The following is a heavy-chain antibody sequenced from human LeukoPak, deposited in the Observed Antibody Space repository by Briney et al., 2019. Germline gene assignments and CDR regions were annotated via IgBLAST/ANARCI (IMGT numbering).Heavy chain of an antibody. J-gene: IGHJ6*03. Sequence: PSQTLSLTCAVSGGSISSGGYSWSWIRQPPGKGLEWIGYIYYSGSTYYNPSLKSRVTISVDTSKNQFSLKLSSVTAADTAVYYCARHIGGRYYYYYMDVWGKGTTVTISS. D-gene: IGHD3-16*02. V-gene: IGHV4-30-2*03. CDR3: ARHIGGRYYYYYMDV. CDR1: GGSISSGGYS. CDR2: IYYSGST.